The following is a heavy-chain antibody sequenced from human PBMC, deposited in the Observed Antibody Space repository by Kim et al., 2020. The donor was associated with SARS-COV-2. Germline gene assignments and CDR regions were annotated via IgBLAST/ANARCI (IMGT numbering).Heavy chain of an antibody. CDR3: AGSQHIDY. D-gene: IGHD1-26*01. V-gene: IGHV3-9*01. Sequence: SGNIGYADSVKGRFTISRDNAKNSLCLQMNSLRAEDTALYYCAGSQHIDYWGQGTLVTVSS. CDR2: SGNI. J-gene: IGHJ4*02.